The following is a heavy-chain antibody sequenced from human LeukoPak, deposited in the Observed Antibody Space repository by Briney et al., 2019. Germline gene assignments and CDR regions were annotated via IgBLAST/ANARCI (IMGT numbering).Heavy chain of an antibody. CDR1: GFTFSSYW. D-gene: IGHD1-26*01. CDR3: AREGGSYSEFDY. V-gene: IGHV3-74*01. J-gene: IGHJ4*02. Sequence: GGSLRLSCAASGFTFSSYWMHWVRQAPGKGLVWVSRVNSDGSSTTYADSVKGRFTISRDNAKNTLYLQMNSLRAEDTAVYYCAREGGSYSEFDYWGQGTLVTVSS. CDR2: VNSDGSST.